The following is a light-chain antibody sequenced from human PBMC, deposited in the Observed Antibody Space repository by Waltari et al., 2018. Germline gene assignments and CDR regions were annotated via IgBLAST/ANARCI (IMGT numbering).Light chain of an antibody. J-gene: IGKJ4*01. CDR1: QSVLYRSNNKHS. CDR2: WSS. V-gene: IGKV4-1*01. Sequence: DIVMTQSPDSLAVSLGERATFNCKSSQSVLYRSNNKHSVAWYQQKPRQSPKLLIYWSSTRESGVPDRFSGGGSGTDFTLTISSLQADDVAIYYCQQYYSLPTFGGGTKVEI. CDR3: QQYYSLPT.